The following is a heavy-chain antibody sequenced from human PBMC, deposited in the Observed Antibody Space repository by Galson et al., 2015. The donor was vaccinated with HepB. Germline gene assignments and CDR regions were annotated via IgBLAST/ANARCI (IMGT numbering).Heavy chain of an antibody. J-gene: IGHJ2*01. D-gene: IGHD6-13*01. V-gene: IGHV2-5*02. CDR3: AHTKGMSWSAYFDL. Sequence: PALVKPTQTLTLTCTFSGFSLTTSEVGVAWIRQPPGKALEWLALIYWDGDDRYTPSLKSRLTITKDTSKNQVVLTMTNMEPVDTTTYYCAHTKGMSWSAYFDLWGRGTLVTVSS. CDR2: IYWDGDD. CDR1: GFSLTTSEVG.